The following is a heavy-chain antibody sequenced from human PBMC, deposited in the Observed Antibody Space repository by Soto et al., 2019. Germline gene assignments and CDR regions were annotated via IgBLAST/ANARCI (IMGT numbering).Heavy chain of an antibody. Sequence: QLQLQESGPGLVEPSETLSLTCTVSGASINTGRYYWAWIRQPPGRGLEWFASVYHSGSTYYNPSLKSRVTISIDTSRNQFSLKLNSVTAADTAIFYCARIGNFYGSGSYYDTPFDSWGQGTLVTVSS. CDR2: VYHSGST. J-gene: IGHJ4*02. CDR3: ARIGNFYGSGSYYDTPFDS. D-gene: IGHD3-10*01. CDR1: GASINTGRYY. V-gene: IGHV4-39*01.